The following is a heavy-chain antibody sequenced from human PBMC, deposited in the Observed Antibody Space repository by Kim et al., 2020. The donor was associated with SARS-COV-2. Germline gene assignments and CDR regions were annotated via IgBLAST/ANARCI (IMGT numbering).Heavy chain of an antibody. Sequence: SETLSLTCAVYGGSFSGYYWSWIRQPPGKGLEWIGEINHSGSTNYNPSLKSRVTISVDTSKNQFSLKLSSVTAADTAVYYCARGYQLLNYYYGMDVWGQGTTVTVSS. V-gene: IGHV4-34*01. J-gene: IGHJ6*02. CDR1: GGSFSGYY. CDR2: INHSGST. CDR3: ARGYQLLNYYYGMDV. D-gene: IGHD2-2*01.